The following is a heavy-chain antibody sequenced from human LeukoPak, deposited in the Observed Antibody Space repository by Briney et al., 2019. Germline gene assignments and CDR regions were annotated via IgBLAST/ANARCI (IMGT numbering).Heavy chain of an antibody. V-gene: IGHV1-8*01. Sequence: ASVKVSCKASGYTFTSYDINWVRQATGQGLEWMGWMNPNSGNTGYAQKLQGRVTMTTDTSTSTAYMELRSLRSDDTAVYYCARGPPGYYDSSGYPLFDYWGQGTLVTVSS. D-gene: IGHD3-22*01. J-gene: IGHJ4*02. CDR1: GYTFTSYD. CDR2: MNPNSGNT. CDR3: ARGPPGYYDSSGYPLFDY.